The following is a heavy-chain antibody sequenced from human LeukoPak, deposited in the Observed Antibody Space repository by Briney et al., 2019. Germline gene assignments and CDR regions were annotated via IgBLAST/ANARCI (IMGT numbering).Heavy chain of an antibody. J-gene: IGHJ4*02. CDR3: ARNYYDGNPYHHFDY. CDR2: IYYSGST. V-gene: IGHV4-59*01. CDR1: RGSIRSYY. Sequence: SETLSLTCTVPRGSIRSYYWSWIRQPPGKGLEWIGYIYYSGSTNYNPSLKSRVTISVDTSRNQFSLKLTSVTAADTAVYYCARNYYDGNPYHHFDYWGQGTLVTVSS. D-gene: IGHD3-22*01.